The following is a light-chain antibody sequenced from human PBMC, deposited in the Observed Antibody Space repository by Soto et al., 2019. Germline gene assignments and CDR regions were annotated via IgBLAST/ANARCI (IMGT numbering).Light chain of an antibody. CDR1: QYVDYNY. J-gene: IGKJ4*01. CDR3: QQYGSSPLT. CDR2: GVS. V-gene: IGKV3-20*01. Sequence: EIVLTQSPGTVSLSPGERATLSCRASQYVDYNYLAWYQQKPGQAPRLLIYGVSTRAAGISDRFSGSGSGTDFTLTISRLEPEDFAVYHCQQYGSSPLTFGGGTRVEI.